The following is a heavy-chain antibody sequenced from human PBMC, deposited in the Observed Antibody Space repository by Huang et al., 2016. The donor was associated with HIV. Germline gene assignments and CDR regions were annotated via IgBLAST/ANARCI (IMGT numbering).Heavy chain of an antibody. CDR2: INDSGAT. CDR3: ARQWVLLDYLMGMDV. D-gene: IGHD3-3*01. Sequence: QVHLQQWGAGLLKPSETLTLTCAVSGASFTGNYWTWIRQPPGKGLEWIGEINDSGATIYNPSLDSRVTISIDSSKKEFSLRLSSMTAADTAVYYCARQWVLLDYLMGMDVWGQGTTVIVSS. V-gene: IGHV4-34*01. CDR1: GASFTGNY. J-gene: IGHJ6*02.